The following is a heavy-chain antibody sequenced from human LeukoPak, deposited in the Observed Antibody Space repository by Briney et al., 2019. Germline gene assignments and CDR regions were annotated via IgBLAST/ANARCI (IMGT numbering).Heavy chain of an antibody. J-gene: IGHJ6*02. CDR1: GGSFSGYY. CDR2: INHSGST. V-gene: IGHV4-34*01. Sequence: SETLSLTCAVYGGSFSGYYWSWIRQPPGKGLEWIGEINHSGSTNYNPSLKSRVTISVDTSKNQFSLKLSSVTAADTAVYYCARPTSGYSYGMDVWGQGTTVTVSS. D-gene: IGHD6-19*01. CDR3: ARPTSGYSYGMDV.